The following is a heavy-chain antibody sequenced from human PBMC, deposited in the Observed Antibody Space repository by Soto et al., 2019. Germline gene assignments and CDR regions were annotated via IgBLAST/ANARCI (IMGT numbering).Heavy chain of an antibody. Sequence: GESLKISCKGSGYSFTSYWISWVRQMPGKGLEWMGRIDPSDSYTNYNPSFQGHVTISADKSISTAYLQWSSLKASDTVMYYCATPYYYDSTGYDYWGQGTLVTVSS. J-gene: IGHJ4*02. D-gene: IGHD3-22*01. CDR1: GYSFTSYW. CDR2: IDPSDSYT. CDR3: ATPYYYDSTGYDY. V-gene: IGHV5-10-1*01.